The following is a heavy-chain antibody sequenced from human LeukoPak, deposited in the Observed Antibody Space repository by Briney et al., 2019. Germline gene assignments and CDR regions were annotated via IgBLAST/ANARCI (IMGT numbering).Heavy chain of an antibody. V-gene: IGHV3-48*01. J-gene: IGHJ4*02. Sequence: GGSLRLLCAPSGFTFSSYNMNGVPQAPGEGLEWITFINTNRDNTYYVHRVKRLFTISRENAKNSLDLQMTSLSAEDTAVYYCARDYYDSSGYYWSAYWGQGTLVTVSS. CDR1: GFTFSSYN. D-gene: IGHD3-22*01. CDR2: INTNRDNT. CDR3: ARDYYDSSGYYWSAY.